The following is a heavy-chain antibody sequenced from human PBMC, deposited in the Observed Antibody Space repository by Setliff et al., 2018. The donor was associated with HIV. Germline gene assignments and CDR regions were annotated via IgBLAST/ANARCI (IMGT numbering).Heavy chain of an antibody. CDR3: ARGLSFYDPGGFDY. CDR1: GGSISSYY. Sequence: SETLSLTCTVSGGSISSYYWSWIRQPPGRGLEWIGYIYTSGSTNYNPSLKSRVTIPVDTSKNQFSLKLSSVTAADTAVYYCARGLSFYDPGGFDYWGQGTLVTVSS. CDR2: IYTSGST. V-gene: IGHV4-4*09. J-gene: IGHJ4*02. D-gene: IGHD3-22*01.